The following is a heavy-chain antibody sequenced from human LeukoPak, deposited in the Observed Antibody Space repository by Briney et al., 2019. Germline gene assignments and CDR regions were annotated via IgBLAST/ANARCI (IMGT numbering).Heavy chain of an antibody. V-gene: IGHV3-7*01. CDR3: ARDLYSYGYYLDY. CDR1: GFTFSSYW. J-gene: IGHJ4*02. Sequence: SGGSLRLSCAASGFTFSSYWMSWVRQAPGKGLEWVANIKQDGSEKYYVDSVKGRFTISRDNAKNSLYLQMNSLRAEDTAVYYCARDLYSYGYYLDYWGQGTLVTVSS. D-gene: IGHD5-18*01. CDR2: IKQDGSEK.